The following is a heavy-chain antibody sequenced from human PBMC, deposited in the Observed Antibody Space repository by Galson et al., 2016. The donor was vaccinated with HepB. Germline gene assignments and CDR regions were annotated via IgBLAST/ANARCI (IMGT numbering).Heavy chain of an antibody. CDR3: AREGSSDYFDY. V-gene: IGHV3-74*01. CDR2: IKSDGNNT. D-gene: IGHD3-10*01. Sequence: SLRLSCAASGFTFSSFWMHWVRQAPGKGLVWVSRIKSDGNNTSYADAVKGRFTFSRDNAKNTLYLEMNSLRAEDTAVYYCAREGSSDYFDYWGQGTLVTVSS. J-gene: IGHJ4*02. CDR1: GFTFSSFW.